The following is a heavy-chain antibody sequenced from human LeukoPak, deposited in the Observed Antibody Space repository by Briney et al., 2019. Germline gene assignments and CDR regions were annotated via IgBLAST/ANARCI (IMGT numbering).Heavy chain of an antibody. CDR2: ISGSNSYI. CDR1: GFTFSSYT. D-gene: IGHD1-1*01. J-gene: IGHJ4*02. V-gene: IGHV3-21*01. CDR3: ARALTTLTYEGY. Sequence: GGSLRLSCAASGFTFSSYTMHWIRQAPGKGLEWVSSISGSNSYIFYADSVKGRFTVSRDNAKDSLYLQMNSLRAEDTAVYHCARALTTLTYEGYWGQGTLVTVSS.